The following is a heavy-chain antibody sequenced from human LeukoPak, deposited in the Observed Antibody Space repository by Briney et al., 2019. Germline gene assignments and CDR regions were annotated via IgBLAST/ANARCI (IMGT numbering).Heavy chain of an antibody. CDR2: ISGSNSYI. CDR1: GFTFSSYT. D-gene: IGHD1-1*01. J-gene: IGHJ4*02. V-gene: IGHV3-21*01. CDR3: ARALTTLTYEGY. Sequence: GGSLRLSCAASGFTFSSYTMHWIRQAPGKGLEWVSSISGSNSYIFYADSVKGRFTVSRDNAKDSLYLQMNSLRAEDTAVYHCARALTTLTYEGYWGQGTLVTVSS.